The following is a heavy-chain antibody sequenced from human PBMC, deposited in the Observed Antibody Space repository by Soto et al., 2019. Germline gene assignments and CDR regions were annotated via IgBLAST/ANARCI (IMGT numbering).Heavy chain of an antibody. J-gene: IGHJ3*02. V-gene: IGHV4-31*03. Sequence: SETLSLTCTVSGGSISSGGYYWSWIRQHPGKGLEWIGYIYYSGSTYYNPSLKSRVTISVDTSKNQFSLKLSSVTAAYTAVYYCARADIVVVPAANFWVRDAFDIWGQGTMVTVSS. CDR2: IYYSGST. CDR3: ARADIVVVPAANFWVRDAFDI. D-gene: IGHD2-2*01. CDR1: GGSISSGGYY.